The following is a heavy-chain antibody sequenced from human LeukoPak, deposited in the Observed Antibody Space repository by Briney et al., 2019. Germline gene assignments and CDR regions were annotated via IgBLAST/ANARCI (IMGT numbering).Heavy chain of an antibody. V-gene: IGHV3-74*01. CDR1: GFTFSSYW. Sequence: GGSLRLSCAASGFTFSSYWMHWVRQAPGKGLVWVSRINTDGSSTIYADSVKGRFTISRDNSKNTLYLQMNSLRAEDTAVYYCARIRYSYFDYWGQGTLVTVSS. D-gene: IGHD3-9*01. J-gene: IGHJ4*02. CDR3: ARIRYSYFDY. CDR2: INTDGSST.